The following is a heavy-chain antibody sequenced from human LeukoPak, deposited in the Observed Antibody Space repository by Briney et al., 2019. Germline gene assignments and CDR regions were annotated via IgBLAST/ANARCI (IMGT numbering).Heavy chain of an antibody. CDR3: ARGSRRETYYYYYYMDV. CDR1: GGTFSSYA. CDR2: IIPIFGTA. J-gene: IGHJ6*03. V-gene: IGHV1-69*13. Sequence: ASVTVSCKASGGTFSSYAISWVRQAPGQGLEWMGGIIPIFGTANHAQKFQGRVTITADGSTRPAYMEVNRLRSEDTAVYYCARGSRRETYYYYYYMDVWGKGTTVTVSS.